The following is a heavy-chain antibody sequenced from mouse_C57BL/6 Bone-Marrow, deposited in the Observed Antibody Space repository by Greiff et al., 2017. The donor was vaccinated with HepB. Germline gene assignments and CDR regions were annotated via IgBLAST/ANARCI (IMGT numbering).Heavy chain of an antibody. J-gene: IGHJ2*01. V-gene: IGHV1-80*01. CDR1: GYAFSTYW. CDR2: IYPGDGDT. Sequence: QVQLQQSGAELVKPGASVKISCKASGYAFSTYWMNWVKQRPGKGLEWIGQIYPGDGDTNYNGKFKGKATLTADKSSSTAYMQLSSLTSEDSAVYYCARQAGPYYFDYWGQGTTLTVSS. CDR3: ARQAGPYYFDY. D-gene: IGHD3-2*02.